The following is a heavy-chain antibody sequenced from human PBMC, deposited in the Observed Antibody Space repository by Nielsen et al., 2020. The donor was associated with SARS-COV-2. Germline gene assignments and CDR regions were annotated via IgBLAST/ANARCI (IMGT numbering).Heavy chain of an antibody. Sequence: GESLKISCAASAFTFSTYWMHWVRQAPGKGLVWVSRINSDGSSTSYADSVKGRFTISRDNAKNTLYLQMNSLRAEDTAVYYCARGYYDNTGLDYWGQGTPVTVSS. J-gene: IGHJ4*02. CDR3: ARGYYDNTGLDY. CDR1: AFTFSTYW. D-gene: IGHD3-22*01. V-gene: IGHV3-74*01. CDR2: INSDGSST.